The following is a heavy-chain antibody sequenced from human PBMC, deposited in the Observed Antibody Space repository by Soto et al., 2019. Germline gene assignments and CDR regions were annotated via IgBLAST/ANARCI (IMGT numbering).Heavy chain of an antibody. CDR1: GFTFSSYG. Sequence: GGSLRLSCAASGFTFSSYGMHWVRQAPGKGLEWVAVISYDGSNKYFADSVKGRFTISRDNSKNTLYLQMSSLRAEDTAVYYCARDVLIVSVAGTVGIDYWGQGTLVTVSS. CDR2: ISYDGSNK. CDR3: ARDVLIVSVAGTVGIDY. J-gene: IGHJ4*02. D-gene: IGHD6-19*01. V-gene: IGHV3-30*03.